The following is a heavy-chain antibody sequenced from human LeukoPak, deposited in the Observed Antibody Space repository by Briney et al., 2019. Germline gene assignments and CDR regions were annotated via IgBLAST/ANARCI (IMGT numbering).Heavy chain of an antibody. V-gene: IGHV1-2*02. CDR1: GYTFTGYY. CDR2: INPNSGGT. Sequence: ASVKVSCKASGYTFTGYYMHWVRQAPGQGLEWMGWINPNSGGTNYAQKFQGRVTMTRDTSISTAYMELSRLRSDDTAVYYCARAFKRGSIAAQRDWGQGTLVTVSS. J-gene: IGHJ4*02. D-gene: IGHD6-6*01. CDR3: ARAFKRGSIAAQRD.